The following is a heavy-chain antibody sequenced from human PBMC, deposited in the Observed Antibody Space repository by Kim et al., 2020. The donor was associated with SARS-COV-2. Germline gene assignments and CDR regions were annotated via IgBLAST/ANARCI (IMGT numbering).Heavy chain of an antibody. V-gene: IGHV1-8*01. CDR1: GYTFTSYD. D-gene: IGHD6-19*01. CDR3: ARGPGGLYSSGWYGLVGPKFDY. J-gene: IGHJ4*02. Sequence: ASVKVSCKASGYTFTSYDINWVRQATGQGLEWMGWMNPNSGNTGYAQKFQGRVTMTRNTSISTAYMELSSLRSEDTAVYYCARGPGGLYSSGWYGLVGPKFDYWGQGTLVTVSS. CDR2: MNPNSGNT.